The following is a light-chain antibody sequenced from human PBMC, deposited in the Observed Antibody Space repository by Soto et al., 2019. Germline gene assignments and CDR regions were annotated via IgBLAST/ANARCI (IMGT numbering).Light chain of an antibody. CDR1: QGISNY. CDR3: QQTYSTPWT. Sequence: DIQMTQSPSSLSASVGDRVTITCRASQGISNYLAWYQQKPGKVPKLLIYAASSLQSGVPSRFSGSASGTDFTLTISSLQPEDFATYHCQQTYSTPWTFGQGTKVDIK. V-gene: IGKV1-39*01. J-gene: IGKJ1*01. CDR2: AAS.